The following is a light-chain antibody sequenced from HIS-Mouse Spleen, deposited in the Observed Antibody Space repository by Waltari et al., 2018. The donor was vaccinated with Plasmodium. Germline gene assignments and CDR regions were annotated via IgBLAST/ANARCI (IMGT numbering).Light chain of an antibody. CDR2: AAA. CDR1: QGISSA. Sequence: AIQLTQSPSSLSASVGDRVTITCQASQGISSALAWYQQKPGKAPKLLIYAAASLESGVPLRFSGSGSGTDFTLTISSLQPEDFATYYCQQFNSYPQGTFGQGTRLEIK. V-gene: IGKV1-13*02. CDR3: QQFNSYPQGT. J-gene: IGKJ5*01.